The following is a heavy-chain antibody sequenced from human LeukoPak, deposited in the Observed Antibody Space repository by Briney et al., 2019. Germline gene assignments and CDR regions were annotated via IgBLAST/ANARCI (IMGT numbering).Heavy chain of an antibody. D-gene: IGHD5-24*01. V-gene: IGHV3-30*02. Sequence: GGSLRLSCAASGFTFSSYGIHWVRQAPGKGLEWVAFIRYDGSNKYYTDSVKGRFTISRDNSKNTLYLQMNSLRAEDTAVYYCARDRYAEEMATIPHYWGQGTLVTVSS. CDR3: ARDRYAEEMATIPHY. CDR1: GFTFSSYG. CDR2: IRYDGSNK. J-gene: IGHJ4*02.